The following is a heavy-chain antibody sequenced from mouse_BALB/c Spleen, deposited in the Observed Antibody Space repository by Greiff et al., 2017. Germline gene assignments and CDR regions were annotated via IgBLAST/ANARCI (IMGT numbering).Heavy chain of an antibody. Sequence: VQLKQSGPSLVKPSQTLSLTCSVTGDSITSGYWNWIRKFPGNKLEYMGYISYSGSTYYNPSLKSRISITRDTSKNQYYLQLNSVTTEDTATYYCARRRYDYDGDWYFDVWGAGTTVTVSS. CDR2: ISYSGST. V-gene: IGHV3-8*02. CDR1: GDSITSGY. D-gene: IGHD2-4*01. J-gene: IGHJ1*01. CDR3: ARRRYDYDGDWYFDV.